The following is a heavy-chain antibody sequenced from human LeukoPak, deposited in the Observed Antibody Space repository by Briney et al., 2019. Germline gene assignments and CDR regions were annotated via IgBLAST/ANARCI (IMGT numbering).Heavy chain of an antibody. V-gene: IGHV5-51*01. CDR3: ARQDYYYDSSGYLRVNAFDI. J-gene: IGHJ3*02. D-gene: IGHD3-22*01. CDR2: IYPGDSDT. CDR1: GYSFTSYW. Sequence: GESLKISCKGSGYSFTSYWIGWVRQMPGKGLKWMGIIYPGDSDTRYSPSFQGQVTISADKSISTAYLQWSSLKASDTAMYYCARQDYYYDSSGYLRVNAFDIWGQGTMVTVTS.